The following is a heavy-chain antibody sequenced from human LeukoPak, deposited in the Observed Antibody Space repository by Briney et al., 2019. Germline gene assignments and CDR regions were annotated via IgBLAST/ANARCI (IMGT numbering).Heavy chain of an antibody. CDR1: GYSFTSYW. D-gene: IGHD3-9*01. J-gene: IGHJ4*02. CDR2: IYPGDSDT. CDR3: ARAPRAYYDILTGYYKAYYFDY. Sequence: GESLKISCKGSGYSFTSYWIGWVRQMPGKGLEWMGIIYPGDSDTRYSPSSQGQVTISADKSISTAYLQWSSLKASDTAMYYCARAPRAYYDILTGYYKAYYFDYWGREPWSPSPQ. V-gene: IGHV5-51*01.